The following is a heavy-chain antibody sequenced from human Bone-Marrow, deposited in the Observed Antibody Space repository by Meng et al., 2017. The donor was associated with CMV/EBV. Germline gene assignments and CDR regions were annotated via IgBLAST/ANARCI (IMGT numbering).Heavy chain of an antibody. CDR1: GFTFSSYG. D-gene: IGHD2-8*02. CDR2: IWYDGINK. Sequence: GGSLRLPCPASGFTFSSYGMHWVPQAPGKGLEWVAVIWYDGINKYYADTVKGRFTISRDNYKNTLNLQMISLRAEDTAVYYCAKDARRYCAGSSCSDFDSWAQGTLVTVSS. J-gene: IGHJ4*02. V-gene: IGHV3-33*06. CDR3: AKDARRYCAGSSCSDFDS.